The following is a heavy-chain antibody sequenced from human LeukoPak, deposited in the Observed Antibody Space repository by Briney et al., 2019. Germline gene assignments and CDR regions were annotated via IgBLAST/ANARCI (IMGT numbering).Heavy chain of an antibody. D-gene: IGHD6-13*01. V-gene: IGHV1-69*04. CDR2: IIPILGIA. J-gene: IGHJ5*02. Sequence: SVKVSCKASGYTFTSYDINWVRQATGQGLEWMGRIIPILGIANYAQKFQGRVTITADKSTSTAYMELSSLRSEDTAVYYCARLSYSSSWPPRTFDPWGQGTLVIVSS. CDR1: GYTFTSYD. CDR3: ARLSYSSSWPPRTFDP.